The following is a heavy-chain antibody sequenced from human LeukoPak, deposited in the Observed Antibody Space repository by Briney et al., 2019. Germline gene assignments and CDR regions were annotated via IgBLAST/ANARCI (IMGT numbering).Heavy chain of an antibody. D-gene: IGHD3-16*02. V-gene: IGHV1-2*02. Sequence: ASVKVSCKASGYTFTGYYMHWVRQAPGQGLEWMGWINPDSGGTNYAQKFQGRVTMTRDTSISTAYMDLSRLRSEDTAVYYCATAVLGELSSVYYFDYWGQGTLVTVSS. CDR2: INPDSGGT. CDR1: GYTFTGYY. J-gene: IGHJ4*02. CDR3: ATAVLGELSSVYYFDY.